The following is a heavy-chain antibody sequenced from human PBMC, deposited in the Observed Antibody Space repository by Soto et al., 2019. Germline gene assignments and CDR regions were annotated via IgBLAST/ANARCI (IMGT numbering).Heavy chain of an antibody. V-gene: IGHV4-4*02. CDR3: ARDMVGRVYSYGMDV. CDR1: GGSISSSNW. CDR2: IYHSGST. D-gene: IGHD3-10*01. J-gene: IGHJ6*02. Sequence: QVQLQESGPGLVKPSGTLSLTCAVSGGSISSSNWWSWVRQPPGKGLEWIGEIYHSGSTNYNPSLKSRVTISVDKSKNQFSLKLISVAAADTAGYYCARDMVGRVYSYGMDVWGRGTTVTVSS.